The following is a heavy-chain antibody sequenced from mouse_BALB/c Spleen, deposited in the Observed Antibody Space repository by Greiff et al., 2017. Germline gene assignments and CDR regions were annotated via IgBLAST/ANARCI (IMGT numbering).Heavy chain of an antibody. Sequence: VKLMESGPGLVAPSQSLSITCTVSGFSLTSYGVHWVRQPPGKGLEWLGVIWAGGSTNYNSALMSRLSISKDNSKSQDFLKMNSLQTDDTAMYYCARDQSLYGNYPAWFAYWGQGTLVTVSA. CDR3: ARDQSLYGNYPAWFAY. CDR2: IWAGGST. V-gene: IGHV2-9*02. CDR1: GFSLTSYG. D-gene: IGHD2-1*01. J-gene: IGHJ3*01.